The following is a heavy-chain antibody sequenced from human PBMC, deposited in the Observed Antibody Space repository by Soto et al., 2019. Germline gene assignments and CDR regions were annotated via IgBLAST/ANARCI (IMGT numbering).Heavy chain of an antibody. D-gene: IGHD3-22*01. Sequence: PGGSLRLSCAASGFTFSSYGMHWVRQAPGKGLEWVAVISYDGNNKYYTDSVKGRFTISRDNSKNTLYLQMNSLRAVDTAVYYCAKDRLDHDGWLDYWGQGTLVTVSS. J-gene: IGHJ4*02. V-gene: IGHV3-30*18. CDR2: ISYDGNNK. CDR3: AKDRLDHDGWLDY. CDR1: GFTFSSYG.